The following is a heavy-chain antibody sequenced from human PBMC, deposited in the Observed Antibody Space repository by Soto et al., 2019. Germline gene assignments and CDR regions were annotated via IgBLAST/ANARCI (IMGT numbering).Heavy chain of an antibody. J-gene: IGHJ5*02. CDR3: ARGLRNPTAAGNWFDP. D-gene: IGHD6-13*01. CDR2: MNPNSGNT. V-gene: IGHV1-8*01. Sequence: EASVKVSCKASGYTFTGYDINWVRQAPGQGLEWMGWMNPNSGNTGYAQKFQGKLTMTRNTSISTAYMDLSSLRSEDTAVYYCARGLRNPTAAGNWFDPWGQGTLVTVSS. CDR1: GYTFTGYD.